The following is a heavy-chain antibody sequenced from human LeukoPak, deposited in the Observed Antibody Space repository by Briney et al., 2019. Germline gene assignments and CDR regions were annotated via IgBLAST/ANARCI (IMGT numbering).Heavy chain of an antibody. V-gene: IGHV3-7*03. CDR3: AKDKGSSGWPYYYYYGMDV. Sequence: GGSLRLSCAASGFTFSSYWMTWVRQAPGKGLEWVANIKQDGSEKYYVDSVKGRFTISRDNAKSSLYLQMNSLRAEDTALYYCAKDKGSSGWPYYYYYGMDVWGQGTTVTVSS. CDR2: IKQDGSEK. D-gene: IGHD6-19*01. CDR1: GFTFSSYW. J-gene: IGHJ6*02.